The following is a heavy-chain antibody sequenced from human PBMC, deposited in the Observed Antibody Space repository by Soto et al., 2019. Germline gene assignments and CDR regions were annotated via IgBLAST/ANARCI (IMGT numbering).Heavy chain of an antibody. Sequence: QVQLQESGPGLVKPSETLSLTCTVSGGSITRGGYYWSWIRQHPGKGLEWIRYIYNSGTTYYNPSLKSRVTLSVDTSKNQFSLKLTSVTAADTAVYYCARDPAPWGQGTLVTVSS. CDR1: GGSITRGGYY. V-gene: IGHV4-31*03. J-gene: IGHJ5*02. CDR2: IYNSGTT. CDR3: ARDPAP.